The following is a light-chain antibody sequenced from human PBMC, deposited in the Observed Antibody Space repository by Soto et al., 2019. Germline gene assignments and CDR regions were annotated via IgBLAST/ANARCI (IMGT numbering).Light chain of an antibody. CDR2: GAP. J-gene: IGKJ5*01. CDR3: QQLNAYPLT. CDR1: QGISSY. V-gene: IGKV1-9*01. Sequence: DIQLTQSPSFLSASEGDRVTITCRASQGISSYLAWFQQKPGRAPNLLIYGAPTLQSGVPSRFSGSGSGTDFTLTISNLQPEDFATYYCQQLNAYPLTFGQGTRLEIK.